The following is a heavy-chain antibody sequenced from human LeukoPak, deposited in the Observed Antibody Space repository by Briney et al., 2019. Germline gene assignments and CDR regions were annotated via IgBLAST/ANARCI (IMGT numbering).Heavy chain of an antibody. J-gene: IGHJ4*02. Sequence: SETLSLTCTVSGGSISSDYWSWIRQPPGKGLEWIGYIYYSGSTNYNPSLKSRVTISVDTSKNQVSLKLSSVTAADTALYYCARGSAYYYYWGQGTLVTASS. V-gene: IGHV4-59*01. CDR1: GGSISSDY. CDR2: IYYSGST. CDR3: ARGSAYYYY. D-gene: IGHD3-22*01.